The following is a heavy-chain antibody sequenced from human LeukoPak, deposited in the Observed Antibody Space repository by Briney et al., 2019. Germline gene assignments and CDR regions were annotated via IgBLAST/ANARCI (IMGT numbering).Heavy chain of an antibody. CDR2: MYYSGST. V-gene: IGHV4-39*01. CDR1: GFNFSSYW. J-gene: IGHJ3*02. CDR3: ARQGGGGRAFDI. Sequence: PGGSLRLSCAASGFNFSSYWMSWVRQAPGKGLEWIGTMYYSGSTYYNPSLKSRVTISIDTSKNQFSLELSSVTATDTAIYYCARQGGGGRAFDIWGQGTMVTVSS. D-gene: IGHD1-26*01.